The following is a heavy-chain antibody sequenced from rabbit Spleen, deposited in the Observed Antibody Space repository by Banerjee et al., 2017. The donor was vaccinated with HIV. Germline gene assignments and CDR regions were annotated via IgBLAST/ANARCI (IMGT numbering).Heavy chain of an antibody. D-gene: IGHD4-2*01. CDR1: GFSFSSGYD. Sequence: QSLEESGGDLVKPGTSLTLTCKASGFSFSSGYDMCWVRQAPGKGLELIACIYIGGSDTTYSATWATGRFTISKTSSTTVTLQMTSLTVADTATYFCARDAGTGFSTYGMDLWGQGTLVTVS. CDR3: ARDAGTGFSTYGMDL. J-gene: IGHJ6*01. V-gene: IGHV1S40*01. CDR2: IYIGGSDTT.